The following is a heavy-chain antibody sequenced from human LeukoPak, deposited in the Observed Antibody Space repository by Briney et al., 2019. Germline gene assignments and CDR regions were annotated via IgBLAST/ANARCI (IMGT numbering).Heavy chain of an antibody. CDR3: ASTSITMVRGGWFDP. J-gene: IGHJ5*02. Sequence: SETLSLTCTVSGGSISSGGYYWSWIRQPPGKGLEWIGYIYHSGSTYYNPSLKSRVTISVDRSKNQFSLKLSSVTAADTAVYYCASTSITMVRGGWFDPWGQGTLVTVSS. CDR1: GGSISSGGYY. V-gene: IGHV4-30-2*01. D-gene: IGHD3-10*01. CDR2: IYHSGST.